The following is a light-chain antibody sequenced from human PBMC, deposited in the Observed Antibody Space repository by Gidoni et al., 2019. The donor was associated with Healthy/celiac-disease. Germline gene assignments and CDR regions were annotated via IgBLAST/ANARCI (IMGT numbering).Light chain of an antibody. CDR2: DAA. Sequence: ETLFTQSPATLSLSPGARTTLSCRASQSVSSYLAGYQQKPGQAPRLLIYDAANSATSIPARFSGSGSGTAVTLTIISLEPEDFVVYYCQQRSNWHPVTFGQGTKLEIK. J-gene: IGKJ2*01. V-gene: IGKV3-11*01. CDR1: QSVSSY. CDR3: QQRSNWHPVT.